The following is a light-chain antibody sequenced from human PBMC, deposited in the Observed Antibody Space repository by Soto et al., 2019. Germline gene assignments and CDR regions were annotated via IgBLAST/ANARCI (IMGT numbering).Light chain of an antibody. Sequence: QSVLTQPASVSGSPGQSFTISCTGTSSDVGGYNYVSWYQQHPGKAPKLMIYDVSNRPSGVSNRFSGSKSGNTASLTISGLQAEDEADYYCSSYTSTGDVFRTGTKVPV. CDR1: SSDVGGYNY. J-gene: IGLJ1*01. CDR2: DVS. CDR3: SSYTSTGDV. V-gene: IGLV2-14*01.